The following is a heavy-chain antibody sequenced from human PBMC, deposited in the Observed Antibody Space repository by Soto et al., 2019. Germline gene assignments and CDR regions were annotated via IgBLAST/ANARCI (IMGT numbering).Heavy chain of an antibody. Sequence: EGSLRLSCSASGITFSSYAMTWVREAPGKGLAWVSGLSGSGTSTYYADSVKGRFTISRDNSRDTLFLQMNSLTADDTAVYYCAKATSSGGCLYPLDSLGQDALEITSS. J-gene: IGHJ4*02. CDR2: LSGSGTST. CDR3: AKATSSGGCLYPLDS. CDR1: GITFSSYA. D-gene: IGHD3-16*01. V-gene: IGHV3-23*01.